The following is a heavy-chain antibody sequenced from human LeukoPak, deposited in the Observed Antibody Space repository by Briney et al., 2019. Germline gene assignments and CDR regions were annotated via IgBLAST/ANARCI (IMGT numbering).Heavy chain of an antibody. CDR3: ARAYRRLKGNYYGMDV. J-gene: IGHJ6*02. CDR1: GGSISSSNW. CDR2: IYHSGST. Sequence: SETLSLTCAVSGGSISSSNWWSWVRQPPGKGLEWIGEIYHSGSTNYNPSLKSRVTISVDKSKNQFSLKLSSVTAADTAVYYCARAYRRLKGNYYGMDVWGQGTTVTVSS. D-gene: IGHD4-11*01. V-gene: IGHV4-4*02.